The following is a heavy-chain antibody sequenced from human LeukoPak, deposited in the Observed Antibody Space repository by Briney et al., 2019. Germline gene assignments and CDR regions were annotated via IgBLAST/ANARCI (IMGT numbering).Heavy chain of an antibody. CDR3: AKDPIAVAGYYFDY. D-gene: IGHD6-19*01. J-gene: IGHJ4*02. Sequence: PGGSLRLSCAASGFTFSSYGMHWVRQAPGKGLEWVAFIRYDGSNKYYADSVKGRFTISRGNSKNTLYLQMNSLRAEDTAVYYCAKDPIAVAGYYFDYWGQGTLVTVSS. CDR1: GFTFSSYG. V-gene: IGHV3-30*02. CDR2: IRYDGSNK.